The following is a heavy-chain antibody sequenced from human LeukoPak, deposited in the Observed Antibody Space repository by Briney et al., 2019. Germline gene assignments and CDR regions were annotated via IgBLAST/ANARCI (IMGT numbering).Heavy chain of an antibody. D-gene: IGHD3-22*01. V-gene: IGHV3-23*01. CDR3: AKYLGSSGHYSAERY. CDR1: GFTFSSYA. CDR2: ISGSGGST. J-gene: IGHJ4*02. Sequence: GGSLRLSCAASGFTFSSYAMSWVRQAPGKGLEWVSAISGSGGSTYYADSVKGRFTISRDNSKNTLYLQMNSLRAEDTAVYYCAKYLGSSGHYSAERYWGQGTLVTVSS.